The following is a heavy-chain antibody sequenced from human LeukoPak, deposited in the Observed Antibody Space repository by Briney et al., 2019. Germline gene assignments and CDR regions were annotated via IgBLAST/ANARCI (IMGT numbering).Heavy chain of an antibody. CDR1: GFTFDDYG. Sequence: PGGSLRLSCAASGFTFDDYGMSWVRHAPGNGLKWVSGINWNGGNTGYADSVKGGFTISRDNAKNSLYLRMNGLSAEDTAVYYCARDQSGGNHLGIDYWGQGTLVTVSS. J-gene: IGHJ4*02. CDR2: INWNGGNT. V-gene: IGHV3-20*04. CDR3: ARDQSGGNHLGIDY. D-gene: IGHD4-23*01.